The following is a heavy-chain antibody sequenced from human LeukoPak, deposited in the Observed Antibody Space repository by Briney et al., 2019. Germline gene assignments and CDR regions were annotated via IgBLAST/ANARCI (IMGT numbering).Heavy chain of an antibody. J-gene: IGHJ4*02. CDR1: GVTINSYY. D-gene: IGHD5-12*01. CDR2: IYYTGKN. V-gene: IGHV4-59*08. Sequence: PSETLSLTCAVSGVTINSYYWGWIRQPPGKGLQWIGDIYYTGKNNYNPSLKSRVTISLDTSKDHLSLNLTSVLAADTAIYYCVRRDSGWNYFDYCGQGILVTVSS. CDR3: VRRDSGWNYFDY.